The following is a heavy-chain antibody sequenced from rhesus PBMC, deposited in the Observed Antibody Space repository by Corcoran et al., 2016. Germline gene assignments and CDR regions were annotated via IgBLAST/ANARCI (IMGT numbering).Heavy chain of an antibody. V-gene: IGHV4-122*02. CDR2: ITAGGGT. Sequence: QVQLQESGPGLVEPSETLSLTCAVSGGSISSGYYYWSWIRQPPGKGLEWIGYITAGGGTSYHPSLKSRVTISRDTSKIQFSLKLSSVTAADTAVYYCAKKGTVLATAYWGQGVLVTVSS. J-gene: IGHJ4*01. CDR1: GGSISSGYYY. D-gene: IGHD2-21*01. CDR3: AKKGTVLATAY.